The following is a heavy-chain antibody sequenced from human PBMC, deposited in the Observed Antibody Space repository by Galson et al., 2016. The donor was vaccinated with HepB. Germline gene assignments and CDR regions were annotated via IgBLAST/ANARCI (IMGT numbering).Heavy chain of an antibody. D-gene: IGHD3-3*01. CDR3: AKDLGFLEWLFFDSYYYYGMDV. CDR1: GFTFTDYY. CDR2: ISSSSSTI. V-gene: IGHV3-11*01. J-gene: IGHJ6*02. Sequence: SLRLSCAASGFTFTDYYMTWIRQAPGKGLEWLSYISSSSSTIYYADAVRGRFTISRDNAKNSLYLQMNSLRAEDTAVYYCAKDLGFLEWLFFDSYYYYGMDVWGQGTTVTVSS.